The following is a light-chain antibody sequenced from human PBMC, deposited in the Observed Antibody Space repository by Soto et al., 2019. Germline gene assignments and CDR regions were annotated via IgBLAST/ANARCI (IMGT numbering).Light chain of an antibody. J-gene: IGLJ1*01. V-gene: IGLV2-18*02. CDR3: SSYTTSRTYV. Sequence: QLVLTQPPSVSGSPGQSVTISCTGTSSDVGSYDSVSWYQQPPGTVPKLMIYEVSNRPSGVPDRFSGSKSGNTASLTISGLQAEYEADYYCSSYTTSRTYVFGTGTKLTVL. CDR2: EVS. CDR1: SSDVGSYDS.